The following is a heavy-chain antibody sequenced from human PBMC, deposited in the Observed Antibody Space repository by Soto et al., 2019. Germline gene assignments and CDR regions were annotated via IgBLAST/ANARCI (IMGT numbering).Heavy chain of an antibody. J-gene: IGHJ3*02. CDR1: GYTFTSYG. CDR3: ARDLPHYDILTGPDAFEI. D-gene: IGHD3-9*01. V-gene: IGHV1-18*01. Sequence: ASVKVSCKASGYTFTSYGISWVRQAPGQGLEWMGWISAYNGNTNYAQKLQGRVTMTTDTSTSTAYMELRSLRSDDTAVYYCARDLPHYDILTGPDAFEIWGQGTMVTVSS. CDR2: ISAYNGNT.